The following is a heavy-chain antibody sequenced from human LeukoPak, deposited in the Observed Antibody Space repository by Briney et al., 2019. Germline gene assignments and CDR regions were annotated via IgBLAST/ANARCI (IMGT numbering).Heavy chain of an antibody. CDR1: GGSITSDTYY. CDR2: ILHSGST. Sequence: PSETLSLTCDVSGGSITSDTYYWSWIRQPPGKGLEWIGYILHSGSTYNNPSLKSRVTISVDTSKSQFSLKLSSVTAADAAVYYCASTRDFWSGFFDYWGQGTLVTVSS. J-gene: IGHJ4*02. CDR3: ASTRDFWSGFFDY. V-gene: IGHV4-30-2*01. D-gene: IGHD3-3*01.